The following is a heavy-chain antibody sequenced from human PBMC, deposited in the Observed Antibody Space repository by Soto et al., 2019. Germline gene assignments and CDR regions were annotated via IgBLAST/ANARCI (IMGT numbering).Heavy chain of an antibody. V-gene: IGHV3-30*03. CDR2: ISRDGSSK. CDR3: ATDLIRQQSQTCDY. CDR1: GFTFNNYG. J-gene: IGHJ4*02. Sequence: PGGSLRLSCAASGFTFNNYGMHWVRQAPGKGLEWVAVISRDGSSKYYADSVTGRLTISRDNSKNTLYLQMNSLRTDDTAVYYCATDLIRQQSQTCDYWGPGTPVTVSS.